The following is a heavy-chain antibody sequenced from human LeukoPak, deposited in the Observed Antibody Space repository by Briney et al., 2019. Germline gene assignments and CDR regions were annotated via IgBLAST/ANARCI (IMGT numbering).Heavy chain of an antibody. CDR1: GVSISSYY. D-gene: IGHD6-13*01. J-gene: IGHJ1*01. V-gene: IGHV4-4*07. Sequence: SETLSLTCTVSGVSISSYYWSWIRQPAGKGLEWIGRIYTSGSTNYNPSLKSRVTMSVDTSKNQFSLKLSSVTAADTAVYYCARGGSSWSAEYFQHWGQGTLVTVSS. CDR2: IYTSGST. CDR3: ARGGSSWSAEYFQH.